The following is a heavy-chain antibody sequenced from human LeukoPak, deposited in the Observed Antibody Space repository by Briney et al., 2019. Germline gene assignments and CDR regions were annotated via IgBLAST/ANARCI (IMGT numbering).Heavy chain of an antibody. V-gene: IGHV1-8*02. CDR1: GYTFTGYY. CDR2: MNPNSGNT. J-gene: IGHJ5*02. CDR3: ARGRGRYCSSTSCYVRNWFDP. D-gene: IGHD2-2*01. Sequence: ASVKVSCKASGYTFTGYYMHWVRQATGQGLEWVGWMNPNSGNTGYAQKFQGRVTMTRNTSISTAYMELSSLRSEDTAVYYCARGRGRYCSSTSCYVRNWFDPWGQGTLVTVSS.